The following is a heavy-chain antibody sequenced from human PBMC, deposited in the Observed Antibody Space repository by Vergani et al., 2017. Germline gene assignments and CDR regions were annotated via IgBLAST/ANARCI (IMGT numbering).Heavy chain of an antibody. V-gene: IGHV1-69*12. Sequence: QVQLVQSGAEVKKPGSSVKVSCKASGGTFSSYAISWVRQAPGQGLEWMGGIIPIFGTANYAQKFQGRVTITADESTSTAYMELSSLRSEDTAVYYCARVEMATITRVYYYYGMDVWGQGTTVTVSS. CDR1: GGTFSSYA. CDR2: IIPIFGTA. J-gene: IGHJ6*02. D-gene: IGHD5-24*01. CDR3: ARVEMATITRVYYYYGMDV.